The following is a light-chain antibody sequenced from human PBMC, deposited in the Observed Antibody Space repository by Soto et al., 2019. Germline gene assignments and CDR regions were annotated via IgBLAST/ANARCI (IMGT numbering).Light chain of an antibody. V-gene: IGKV3-15*01. CDR1: QSVSSN. J-gene: IGKJ1*01. Sequence: EIVMTQSPATLSVSPGERATLSCRASQSVSSNLAWSQQKPGQAPRLLIYGASTRATGIPARFSGSGSGTEFTLTISSLQSEDFAVYYCQQYNNWPRTFGQGTKVDIK. CDR2: GAS. CDR3: QQYNNWPRT.